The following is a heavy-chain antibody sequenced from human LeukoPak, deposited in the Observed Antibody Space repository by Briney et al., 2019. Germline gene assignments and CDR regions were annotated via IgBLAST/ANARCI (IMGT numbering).Heavy chain of an antibody. J-gene: IGHJ4*02. CDR1: GFTFSSYW. Sequence: PGGSLRLSCAASGFTFSSYWMHWVRQAPGKGLVWVSRINGDGSSTSYADSVKGRFTISRDNAKNTLYLQMNSLRAEDTAVYYCARDSAPTVVTSYWGQGTLVTVSS. CDR3: ARDSAPTVVTSY. CDR2: INGDGSST. V-gene: IGHV3-74*01. D-gene: IGHD4-23*01.